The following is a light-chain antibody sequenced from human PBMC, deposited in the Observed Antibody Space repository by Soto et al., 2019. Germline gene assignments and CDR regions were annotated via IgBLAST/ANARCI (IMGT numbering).Light chain of an antibody. CDR1: SSNIGNNY. J-gene: IGLJ1*01. Sequence: QSVLTQPPSVSAAPGQTVTISCSGSSSNIGNNYVSWYQQLPGAAPKLLIYDSNKRPSGIPERFSAYKSGTSATLGITGLQTGDEADYYCGAWDGSLRLYLFGPGTKVTVL. CDR3: GAWDGSLRLYL. V-gene: IGLV1-51*01. CDR2: DSN.